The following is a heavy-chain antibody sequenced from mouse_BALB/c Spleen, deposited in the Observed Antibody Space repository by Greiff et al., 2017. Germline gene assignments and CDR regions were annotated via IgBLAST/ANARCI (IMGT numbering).Heavy chain of an antibody. Sequence: VQLQQSGPELVKPGASVKIPCKASGYTFTDYNMDWVKQSHGKSLEWIGDINPNNGGTIYNQKFKGKATLTVDKSSSTAYMELRSLTSEDTAVYYCARSLYAYYAMDYWGQGTSVTVSS. CDR2: INPNNGGT. CDR1: GYTFTDYN. CDR3: ARSLYAYYAMDY. D-gene: IGHD2-3*01. V-gene: IGHV1-18*01. J-gene: IGHJ4*01.